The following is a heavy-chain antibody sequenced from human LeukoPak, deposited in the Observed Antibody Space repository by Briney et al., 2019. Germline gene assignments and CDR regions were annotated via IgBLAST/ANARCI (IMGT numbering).Heavy chain of an antibody. D-gene: IGHD6-13*01. Sequence: GGSLRLSCAASGFTFSSYAMSWVRQAPGKGLEWVSAISGSGGSTYYADSVKGRFTISRDNSKNTLYLQMNSLRAEDTAVYYCAKDRDLYSSSWAIDYWGQGTLVTASS. CDR2: ISGSGGST. CDR3: AKDRDLYSSSWAIDY. J-gene: IGHJ4*02. V-gene: IGHV3-23*01. CDR1: GFTFSSYA.